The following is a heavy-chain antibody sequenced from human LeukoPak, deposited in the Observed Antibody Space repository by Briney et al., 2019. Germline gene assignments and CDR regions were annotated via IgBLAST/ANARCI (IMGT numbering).Heavy chain of an antibody. V-gene: IGHV4-59*08. J-gene: IGHJ4*02. D-gene: IGHD3-3*02. Sequence: WETLSLTCTVSGRSISGYYGRWIRQPPGKGLEGIGYIFYTGSTNYNPSLRMRVTISIHTSKNQFPPNPNSVSATDTAVYYCARSITGAGALDSWGEGTLVTVSS. CDR1: GRSISGYY. CDR2: IFYTGST. CDR3: ARSITGAGALDS.